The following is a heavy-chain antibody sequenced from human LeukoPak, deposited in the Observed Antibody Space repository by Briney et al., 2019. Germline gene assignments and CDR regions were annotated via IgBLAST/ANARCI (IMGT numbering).Heavy chain of an antibody. Sequence: ASVKVSCKASGYTFTSYYMHWVRQAPGQGLEWMGIINPSGGSTSYAQKFQGRVTITADKSTSTAYMELSSLRSEDTAVYYCARVRGEVATKTNWFDPWGQGTLVTVSS. CDR2: INPSGGST. CDR1: GYTFTSYY. V-gene: IGHV1-46*01. J-gene: IGHJ5*02. CDR3: ARVRGEVATKTNWFDP. D-gene: IGHD5-12*01.